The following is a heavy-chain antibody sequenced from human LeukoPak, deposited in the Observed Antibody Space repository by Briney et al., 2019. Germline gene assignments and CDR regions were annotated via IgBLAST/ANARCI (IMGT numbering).Heavy chain of an antibody. CDR3: ARDRGDGYWNY. V-gene: IGHV1-69*06. J-gene: IGHJ4*02. Sequence: ASVKVSCKASGGTFSSYAISWVRQAPGQGLEWMGGIIPIFGTANYAQKFQGRVTITADKSTSTAYMELSSLRSEDTAVDYCARDRGDGYWNYWGQGTLVTVSS. D-gene: IGHD5-24*01. CDR1: GGTFSSYA. CDR2: IIPIFGTA.